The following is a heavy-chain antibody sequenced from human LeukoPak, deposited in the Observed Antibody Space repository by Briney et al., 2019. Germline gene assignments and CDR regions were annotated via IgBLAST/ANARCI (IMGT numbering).Heavy chain of an antibody. V-gene: IGHV3-49*04. J-gene: IGHJ4*02. CDR1: GFTFSGYD. D-gene: IGHD3-22*01. Sequence: GGSLRLSCAASGFTFSGYDMNWVRQAPGRGLEWVGFIRSKTYGGTTEYAASVKGRFTISRDDSKSIAYLQMNSLKTEDTAVYYCTSTPLYYYDSSAYEYWGQGTLVTVSS. CDR3: TSTPLYYYDSSAYEY. CDR2: IRSKTYGGTT.